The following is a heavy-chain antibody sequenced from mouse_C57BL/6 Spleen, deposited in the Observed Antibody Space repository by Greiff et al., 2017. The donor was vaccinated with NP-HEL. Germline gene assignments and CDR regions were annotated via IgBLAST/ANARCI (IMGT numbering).Heavy chain of an antibody. CDR1: GYTFTSYG. CDR2: IYPRSGNT. V-gene: IGHV1-81*01. J-gene: IGHJ3*01. D-gene: IGHD1-1*01. CDR3: AHYCGSSCGFAY. Sequence: VKLQQSGAELVRPGASVKLSCKASGYTFTSYGISWVKQRTGQGLEWIGEIYPRSGNTYYNEKFKGKATLTADKSSSTAYMQLRSLTSEGSAVYFCAHYCGSSCGFAYWGQGTLVTVSA.